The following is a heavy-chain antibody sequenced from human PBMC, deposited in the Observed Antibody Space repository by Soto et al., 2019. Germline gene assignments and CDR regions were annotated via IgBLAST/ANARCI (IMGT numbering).Heavy chain of an antibody. CDR3: ARTRRYRYSSSWYSFVDY. Sequence: PGESLKISCKGSGYSFTSYWIGWVRQMPGKGLEWMGIIYPGDSDTRYSPSFQGQVTISADKSISTAYLQWSSLKASDTAMYYCARTRRYRYSSSWYSFVDYWGQGTLVTVSS. CDR2: IYPGDSDT. J-gene: IGHJ4*02. D-gene: IGHD6-13*01. CDR1: GYSFTSYW. V-gene: IGHV5-51*01.